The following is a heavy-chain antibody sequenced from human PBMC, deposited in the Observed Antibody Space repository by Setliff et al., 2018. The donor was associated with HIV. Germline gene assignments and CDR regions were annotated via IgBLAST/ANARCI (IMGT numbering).Heavy chain of an antibody. V-gene: IGHV3-33*03. D-gene: IGHD3-16*01. CDR1: GFTFSGYG. CDR3: AKGVKWLDP. Sequence: GGSLRLSCAASGFTFSGYGMHWVRQAPGKGLEWVAFIWSDGSNKYYADSVKGRFTISRDDSKNTLFLQMHSLRVEDTAAYYCAKGVKWLDPWGQGILVTVS. J-gene: IGHJ5*02. CDR2: IWSDGSNK.